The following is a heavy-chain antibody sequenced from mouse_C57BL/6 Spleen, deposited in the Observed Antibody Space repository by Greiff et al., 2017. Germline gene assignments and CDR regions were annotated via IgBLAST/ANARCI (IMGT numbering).Heavy chain of an antibody. J-gene: IGHJ3*01. CDR3: AQSYYDYSWFAY. CDR1: GFSLSTSNMG. Sequence: VKLVESGPGLLQPSQTLSLTCSFSGFSLSTSNMGIGWIRQPSGKGLEWLAHIWGNDDKYYNPSLKSRLTLSKDTSNNQVFLKITSVDTAETATYYCAQSYYDYSWFAYWGKGTLVTGSA. V-gene: IGHV8-5*01. D-gene: IGHD2-4*01. CDR2: IWGNDDK.